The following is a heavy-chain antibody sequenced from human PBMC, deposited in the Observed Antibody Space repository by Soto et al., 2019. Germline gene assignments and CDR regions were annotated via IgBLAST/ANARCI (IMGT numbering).Heavy chain of an antibody. CDR2: ISANGGST. Sequence: GGSLRLSCAASGFTFTTHAMNWVREAPGKGLEWVSVISANGGSTYYADSVKDRFTMSRDNSKNTLYLQMDSLRAEDTAVYYCAKSSTVAINPYYFYAMDVWGQGTTVTVSS. V-gene: IGHV3-23*01. J-gene: IGHJ6*02. D-gene: IGHD3-22*01. CDR1: GFTFTTHA. CDR3: AKSSTVAINPYYFYAMDV.